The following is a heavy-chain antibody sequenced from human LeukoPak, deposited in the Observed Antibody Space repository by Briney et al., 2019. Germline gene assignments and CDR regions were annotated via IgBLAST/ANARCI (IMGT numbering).Heavy chain of an antibody. Sequence: KPSETLSLTCTVSGGSISSGGYSWSWLRQHPGKGLEWIGYIYYSGSTNYNPSLKSLVTISVDTSKNQFSLKLSSVTAADTAVYYCARAPYYGSYPDYWGQGTLVTVSS. V-gene: IGHV4-61*08. D-gene: IGHD1-26*01. CDR1: GGSISSGGYS. CDR3: ARAPYYGSYPDY. J-gene: IGHJ4*02. CDR2: IYYSGST.